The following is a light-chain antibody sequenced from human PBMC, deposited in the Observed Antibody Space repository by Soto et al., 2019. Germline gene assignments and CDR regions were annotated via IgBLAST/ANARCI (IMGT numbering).Light chain of an antibody. CDR3: QQYYSTPWT. J-gene: IGKJ1*01. CDR1: QSLLHSSDNRNY. Sequence: EIVIAQFPETLAVSVGERATIKCRSSQSLLHSSDNRNYLTWYQQKPGQPPKLLIYWASTRQSGVPDRFSGSGSGTDFTLTINSLQAEDVAVYYCQQYYSTPWTFGQGTKVEIK. CDR2: WAS. V-gene: IGKV4-1*01.